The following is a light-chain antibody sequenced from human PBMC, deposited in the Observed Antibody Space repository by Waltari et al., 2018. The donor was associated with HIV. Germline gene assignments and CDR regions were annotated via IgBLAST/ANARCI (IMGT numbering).Light chain of an antibody. V-gene: IGLV3-25*03. Sequence: SYELTQPPSLSVFPGQTARITCSGDALSKKFVFWYQQKPGQAPALVIDKDTERPSEIPERFSGSSSGTTVTLTISGVQAEDEADYYCQSGDSTDTLEVFGGGTKLTVL. CDR3: QSGDSTDTLEV. CDR1: ALSKKF. CDR2: KDT. J-gene: IGLJ3*02.